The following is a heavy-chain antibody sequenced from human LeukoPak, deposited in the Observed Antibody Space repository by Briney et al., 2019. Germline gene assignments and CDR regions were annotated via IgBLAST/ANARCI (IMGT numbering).Heavy chain of an antibody. V-gene: IGHV3-23*01. Sequence: GGSLSLSWAASGFTFSGYAMGWVRQAPGKGLEWVSGISGSGGNTYYADSVKGRFTISRDNSNNTLYLQMNSLRAEDTAVYYCARHSRGRWYVFDYWGQGTLVTVSS. CDR3: ARHSRGRWYVFDY. CDR1: GFTFSGYA. D-gene: IGHD6-13*01. J-gene: IGHJ4*02. CDR2: ISGSGGNT.